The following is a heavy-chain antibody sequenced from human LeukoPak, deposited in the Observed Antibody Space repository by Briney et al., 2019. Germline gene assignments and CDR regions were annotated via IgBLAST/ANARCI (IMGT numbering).Heavy chain of an antibody. D-gene: IGHD3-22*01. CDR3: ARDVYYYDSSGSRAFDI. Sequence: SETLSLTCTVSGVSISSYYWSWIRQPPGRGLEWIGNIYHSGSTNYNASLKSRVTISVDTSKNQFSLKLSSVTAADTAVYYCARDVYYYDSSGSRAFDIWGQGTMVTVSS. CDR1: GVSISSYY. J-gene: IGHJ3*02. V-gene: IGHV4-59*01. CDR2: IYHSGST.